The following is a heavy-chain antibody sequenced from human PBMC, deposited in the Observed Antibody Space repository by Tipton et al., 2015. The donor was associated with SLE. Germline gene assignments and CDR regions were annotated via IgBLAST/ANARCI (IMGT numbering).Heavy chain of an antibody. J-gene: IGHJ4*02. D-gene: IGHD2-15*01. CDR3: ARERVCSGGSCYSFDY. Sequence: LRLSCTVSGGSISSGDYYWSWIRQPPGKGLEWIGYIYYSGSTYYNPSLKSRVTISVDTSKNQFSLKLSSVTAADTAVYHCARERVCSGGSCYSFDYWGQGILVTVSS. CDR1: GGSISSGDYY. V-gene: IGHV4-30-4*01. CDR2: IYYSGST.